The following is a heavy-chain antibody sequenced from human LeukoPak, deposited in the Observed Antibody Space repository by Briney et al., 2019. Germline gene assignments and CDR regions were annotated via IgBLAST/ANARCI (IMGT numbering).Heavy chain of an antibody. V-gene: IGHV3-15*01. D-gene: IGHD3-22*01. CDR2: IKSKTDGGTT. J-gene: IGHJ4*02. CDR3: TTDGVPTYYYDSFDY. CDR1: GFTFSNAW. Sequence: GGSLRLSCAASGFTFSNAWMSWVRQAPGKGLEWVGRIKSKTDGGTTDYAAPVKGRFTISRDDSKNTLYLQMNSLKTEDTAVYYRTTDGVPTYYYDSFDYWGQGTLVTVSS.